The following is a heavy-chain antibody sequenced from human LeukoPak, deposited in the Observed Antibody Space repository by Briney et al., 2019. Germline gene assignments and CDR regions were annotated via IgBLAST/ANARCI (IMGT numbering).Heavy chain of an antibody. D-gene: IGHD2-2*01. Sequence: SVKVSCKASGGTFSSYAISWVRQAPGQGLEWMGGIIPIFGTANYAQKFQGRVTITADESTSTAYMELSSLRSEDTAVYYCAREDCSGTSCYVYWFDPWGQGTLVTVSS. CDR1: GGTFSSYA. CDR2: IIPIFGTA. CDR3: AREDCSGTSCYVYWFDP. J-gene: IGHJ5*02. V-gene: IGHV1-69*13.